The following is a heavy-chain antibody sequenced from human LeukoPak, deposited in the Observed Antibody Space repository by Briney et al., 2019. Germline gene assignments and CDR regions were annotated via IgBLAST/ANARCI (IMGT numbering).Heavy chain of an antibody. J-gene: IGHJ4*02. D-gene: IGHD2-2*02. Sequence: SETLSLTCAVYGGSFSGYHRSWIRQPPGKGLEWIGELNHSGSTNYNPSLKSRVTISADRSKNQFSLKLSSVTDADTAVYYCARGGGYCGSTSCYNDYWGQGTLVTVSS. CDR1: GGSFSGYH. CDR3: ARGGGYCGSTSCYNDY. CDR2: LNHSGST. V-gene: IGHV4-34*01.